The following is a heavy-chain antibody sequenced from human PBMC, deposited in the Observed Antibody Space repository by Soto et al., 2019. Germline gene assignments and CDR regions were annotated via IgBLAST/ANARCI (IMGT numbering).Heavy chain of an antibody. V-gene: IGHV1-2*02. CDR2: INPTSRGT. D-gene: IGHD6-19*01. CDR1: GYTFTDYF. Sequence: QVQLVQSGAEVKKPGASVKVSCKASGYTFTDYFIHWVRQAPGQGFEWMGRINPTSRGTNYAQKFQVRVTMTRDTSNSTAYMELRGLRSDDTAVYYCARVTLKAGNWFDPWGQGTLVTVSA. CDR3: ARVTLKAGNWFDP. J-gene: IGHJ5*02.